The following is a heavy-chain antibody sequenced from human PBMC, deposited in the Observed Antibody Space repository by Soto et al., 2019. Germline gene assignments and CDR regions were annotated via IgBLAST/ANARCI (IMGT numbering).Heavy chain of an antibody. J-gene: IGHJ4*02. Sequence: QVQLVQSGAEVKKPGSSVKVSCKASGDTFTSYAISWVRQAPGQGLEWVGGILPIFGSPHYAHILQGRVTINADHSTSTVYMDLSSPRPEDTAVYYCATDPGDYWGQGTLVTVSS. CDR2: ILPIFGSP. V-gene: IGHV1-69*12. CDR3: ATDPGDY. CDR1: GDTFTSYA.